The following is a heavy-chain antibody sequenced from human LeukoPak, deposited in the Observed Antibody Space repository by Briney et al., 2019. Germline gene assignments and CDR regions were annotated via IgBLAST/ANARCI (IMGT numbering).Heavy chain of an antibody. CDR3: ARDRYCSSTSCYPYYFDY. CDR2: ISAYNGNT. D-gene: IGHD2-2*01. Sequence: GASVKVSCKASGYTFTSYGISWVRQAPGQGLEWMGWISAYNGNTNYAQKLQGRVTMTTDTSTSTAYMELRSLRSDDTAVYYCARDRYCSSTSCYPYYFDYWGQGTLVTVSS. CDR1: GYTFTSYG. J-gene: IGHJ4*02. V-gene: IGHV1-18*01.